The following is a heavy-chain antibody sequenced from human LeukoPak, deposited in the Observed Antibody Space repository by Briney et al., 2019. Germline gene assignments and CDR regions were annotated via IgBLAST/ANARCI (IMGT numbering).Heavy chain of an antibody. CDR2: IYYSGST. CDR3: ASRGPDSHSSGYHEPQYFQH. V-gene: IGHV4-31*03. D-gene: IGHD3-22*01. J-gene: IGHJ1*01. CDR1: GGSISSGGYY. Sequence: SQTLSLTCTVSGGSISSGGYYWSWIRQHPGKGLEWIGYIYYSGSTYYNPSLKSRVTISVDTSKNQFSLKLSSVTAADTAVYYCASRGPDSHSSGYHEPQYFQHWGQGTLVTVSS.